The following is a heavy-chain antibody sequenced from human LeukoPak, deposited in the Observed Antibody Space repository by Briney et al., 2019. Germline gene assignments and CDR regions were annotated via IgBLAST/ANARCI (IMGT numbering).Heavy chain of an antibody. CDR3: ARDLGDSSGYSGNWFDP. Sequence: SETLSLTCTVSGGSISSYYWSWIRQRPGKRLEWIGYIYYGGSTNYNPSLKSRVTISVDTSKNQFSLKLSSVTAADTAVYYCARDLGDSSGYSGNWFDPWGQGTLVTVSS. V-gene: IGHV4-59*01. CDR2: IYYGGST. CDR1: GGSISSYY. J-gene: IGHJ5*02. D-gene: IGHD3-22*01.